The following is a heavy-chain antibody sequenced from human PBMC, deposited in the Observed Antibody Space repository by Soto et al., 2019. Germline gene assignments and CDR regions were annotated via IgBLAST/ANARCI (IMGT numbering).Heavy chain of an antibody. CDR1: GFTFSSYA. V-gene: IGHV3-23*01. Sequence: GGSLRLSCAASGFTFSSYAMSWVRQAPGKGLEWVSAISGSGGSTYYADSVKGRFTISRDNSKNTLYLQMNSLRAEDTAVYYCAKAAINCSSTSCYEPYYYYYMDVWGKGTTVTVSS. CDR2: ISGSGGST. J-gene: IGHJ6*03. D-gene: IGHD2-2*01. CDR3: AKAAINCSSTSCYEPYYYYYMDV.